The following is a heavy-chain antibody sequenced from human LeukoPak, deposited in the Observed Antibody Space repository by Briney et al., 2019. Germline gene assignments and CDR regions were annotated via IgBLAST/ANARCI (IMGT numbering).Heavy chain of an antibody. CDR1: GYSISSGYY. J-gene: IGHJ4*02. V-gene: IGHV4-38-2*01. CDR2: IYHSGST. Sequence: SETLSLTCAVSGYSISSGYYWGWIRQPPGMGLEWIGSIYHSGSTYYNPSLKSRVTISVDTSKNQFSLKLSSVTAADTAVYYCAGHQRRSENFDYWGQGTLVTVSS. CDR3: AGHQRRSENFDY. D-gene: IGHD3-16*01.